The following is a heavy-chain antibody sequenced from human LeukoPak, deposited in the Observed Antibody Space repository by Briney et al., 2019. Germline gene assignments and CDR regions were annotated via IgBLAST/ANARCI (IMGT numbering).Heavy chain of an antibody. V-gene: IGHV4-34*01. J-gene: IGHJ6*03. Sequence: PSETLSLTCAVYGGSFSHYYWSWIRQPPGKGLEWIGEINHSGSTNYNPSLKSRVTMSVDTSKNQFSLKLSSVTAADTAVYYCARTGSSSPPYYYYYYMDVWGKGTTVTVSS. CDR1: GGSFSHYY. D-gene: IGHD6-6*01. CDR2: INHSGST. CDR3: ARTGSSSPPYYYYYYMDV.